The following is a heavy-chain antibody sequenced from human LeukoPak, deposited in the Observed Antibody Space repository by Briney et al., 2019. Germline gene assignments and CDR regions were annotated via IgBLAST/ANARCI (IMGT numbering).Heavy chain of an antibody. CDR1: GGSFSGYY. J-gene: IGHJ4*02. CDR2: INHSGST. V-gene: IGHV4-34*01. Sequence: SETLSLTCAVHGGSFSGYYWSWIRQPPGKGLEWIGEINHSGSTNYNPSLKSRVTISVDTSKNQFSLKLSSVTAADTAVYYCAIRRTPLRFLEWLTRGAPNWGQGTLVTVSS. D-gene: IGHD3-3*01. CDR3: AIRRTPLRFLEWLTRGAPN.